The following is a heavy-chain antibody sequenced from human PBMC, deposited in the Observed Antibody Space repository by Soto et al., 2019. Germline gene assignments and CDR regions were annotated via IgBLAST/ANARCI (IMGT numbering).Heavy chain of an antibody. J-gene: IGHJ6*03. CDR3: AKCNLEWSLYYYYMDV. Sequence: GXSRRLSCAASGFSFRSYAMSWVRQAPVKGLEWVSAISGSGGSTYYADSVKGRFTISRDNSKNTLYLQMNSLRAEDTAVYYCAKCNLEWSLYYYYMDVWGKGTTVTVSS. CDR2: ISGSGGST. D-gene: IGHD3-3*01. V-gene: IGHV3-23*01. CDR1: GFSFRSYA.